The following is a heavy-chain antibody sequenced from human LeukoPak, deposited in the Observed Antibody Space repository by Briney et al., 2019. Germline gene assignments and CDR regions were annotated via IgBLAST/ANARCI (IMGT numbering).Heavy chain of an antibody. D-gene: IGHD6-13*01. Sequence: SQTLSLSCTVSGGSISSGDYYWSWIRQPPGKGLEWIGEINHSGSTNYNPSLKSRVTISVDTSKNQFSLKLSSVTAADTAVYYCARLYSSSSYNWFDPWGQGTLVTVSS. CDR3: ARLYSSSSYNWFDP. V-gene: IGHV4-30-4*01. CDR1: GGSISSGDYY. J-gene: IGHJ5*02. CDR2: INHSGST.